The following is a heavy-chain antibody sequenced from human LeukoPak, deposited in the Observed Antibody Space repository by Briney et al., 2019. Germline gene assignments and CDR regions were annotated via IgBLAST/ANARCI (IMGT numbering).Heavy chain of an antibody. Sequence: GGSLRLSCAASGFTFSSYGMTWVRQAPGKGLEWVSYISSSSSTIYYADSVKGRFTISRDNSKNTLYLQMNSLRAEDTAVYYCAKPDRHYYYYYMDVWGKGTTVTISS. J-gene: IGHJ6*03. CDR2: ISSSSSTI. CDR3: AKPDRHYYYYYMDV. CDR1: GFTFSSYG. V-gene: IGHV3-48*01.